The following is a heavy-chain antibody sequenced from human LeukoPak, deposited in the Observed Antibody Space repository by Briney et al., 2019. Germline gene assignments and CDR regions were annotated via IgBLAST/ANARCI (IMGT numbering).Heavy chain of an antibody. CDR3: ARDLFWNYKGVGFDP. CDR2: ISSSGSTI. D-gene: IGHD1-7*01. CDR1: GFTFSDYY. V-gene: IGHV3-11*04. J-gene: IGHJ5*02. Sequence: GGSLRLSCAASGFTFSDYYMSWIRQAPGKGLEWVSYISSSGSTIYYADSVKGRSTISRDNAKNSLYLQMNSLRAEDTAVYYCARDLFWNYKGVGFDPWGQGTLVTVSS.